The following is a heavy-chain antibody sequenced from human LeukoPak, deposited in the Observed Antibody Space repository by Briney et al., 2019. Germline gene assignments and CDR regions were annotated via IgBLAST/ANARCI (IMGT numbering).Heavy chain of an antibody. V-gene: IGHV4-34*01. Sequence: SETLSLTCAVYGGSFSGYYWSWIRQPPGKGLEWIREINHSGSTNYNPSLKSRVTISVDTSKNQFSLKLSSETAADTAVYYCARPGSIAARPAWFDPWGQGTLVTVSS. J-gene: IGHJ5*02. D-gene: IGHD6-6*01. CDR1: GGSFSGYY. CDR2: INHSGST. CDR3: ARPGSIAARPAWFDP.